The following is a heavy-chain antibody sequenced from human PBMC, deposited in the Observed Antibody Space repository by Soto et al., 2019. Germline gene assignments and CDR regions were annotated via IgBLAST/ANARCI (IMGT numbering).Heavy chain of an antibody. CDR2: IYYSGST. CDR1: GGSISSYY. D-gene: IGHD6-19*01. V-gene: IGHV4-59*01. Sequence: PSETLSLTCTVSGGSISSYYWSWIRQPPGKGLEWIGCIYYSGSTNYNPSLKSRVTISVDTSKNQFSLKLSSVTAADTAVYYCAKTRLGWLAPLGMDVWGQGTTVTVSS. CDR3: AKTRLGWLAPLGMDV. J-gene: IGHJ6*02.